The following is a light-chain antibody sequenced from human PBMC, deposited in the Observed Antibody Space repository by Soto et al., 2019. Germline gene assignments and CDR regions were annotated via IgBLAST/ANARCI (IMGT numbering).Light chain of an antibody. CDR1: QSINTW. CDR3: QQYNTYSWT. CDR2: KAS. V-gene: IGKV1-5*03. Sequence: DIQMTQSPSTLSASVGDRVTITCRASQSINTWLAWYRQKPGKAPNLLIYKASSLESGVPSRFSGSGSGTEFTLTISSLQPDDFATYYCQQYNTYSWTFGQGTKVEIK. J-gene: IGKJ1*01.